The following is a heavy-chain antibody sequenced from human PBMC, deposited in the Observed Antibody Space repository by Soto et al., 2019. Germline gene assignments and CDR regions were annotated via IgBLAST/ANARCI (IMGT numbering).Heavy chain of an antibody. D-gene: IGHD4-17*01. CDR1: GLTFSSHL. CDR3: ARGRFGDYYFDY. J-gene: IGHJ4*02. Sequence: GGSLRLSCVASGLTFSSHLVHWVRQAPGKGLEWLSVIYSGGSTYYADSVKGRFTSSRHNSKNTLYLQMNSLRTEDTAVYYCARGRFGDYYFDYWGPGTLVTVSS. CDR2: IYSGGST. V-gene: IGHV3-53*04.